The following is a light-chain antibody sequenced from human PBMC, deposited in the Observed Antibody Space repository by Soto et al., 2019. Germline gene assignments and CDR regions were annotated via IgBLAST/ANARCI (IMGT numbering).Light chain of an antibody. CDR2: ARS. J-gene: IGKJ2*01. V-gene: IGKV1-39*01. CDR3: KQYNIWPYT. CDR1: QSISTY. Sequence: DIQMTQSPSSLSASVGDRVTITCRASQSISTYLIWDQQKPGKAPKLLIYARSSLQNGVPLRFSGSGSRTAFTLTISSLQPEDFATYYCKQYNIWPYTVGQGTKVDIK.